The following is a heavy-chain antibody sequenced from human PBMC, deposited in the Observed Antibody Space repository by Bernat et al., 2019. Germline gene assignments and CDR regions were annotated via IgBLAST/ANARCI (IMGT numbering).Heavy chain of an antibody. CDR3: ARDRARSSRWFSGLDY. J-gene: IGHJ4*02. D-gene: IGHD6-13*01. V-gene: IGHV3-7*01. Sequence: EVQLVESGGALFHPGGSLRPSCGVSGFPFRSYWMSWFRQAPGKGLEWVANIKQDGSDKYYVDSVKGRFTISRDNAKNSLYLQMNSLRGEDTAVYYCARDRARSSRWFSGLDYWGQGTLVTVSS. CDR1: GFPFRSYW. CDR2: IKQDGSDK.